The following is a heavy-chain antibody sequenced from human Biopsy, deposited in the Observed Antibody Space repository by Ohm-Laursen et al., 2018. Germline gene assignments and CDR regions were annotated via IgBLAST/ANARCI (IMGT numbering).Heavy chain of an antibody. CDR2: INHSGRT. CDR3: VRGVDYYDPYHYYALDV. D-gene: IGHD3-22*01. CDR1: DESFNGYY. V-gene: IGHV4-34*01. Sequence: SDTLSLTCAVYDESFNGYYWSWIRQTPGKGLEWIGEINHSGRTNYNPSLKSRVTISVDTSKNQFSLKVRSVTAADTAVYYCVRGVDYYDPYHYYALDVWGQGTTVTVPS. J-gene: IGHJ6*02.